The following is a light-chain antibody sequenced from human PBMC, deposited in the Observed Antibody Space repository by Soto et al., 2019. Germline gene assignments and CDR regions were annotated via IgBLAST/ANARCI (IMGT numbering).Light chain of an antibody. J-gene: IGKJ2*01. Sequence: DIQMTQSPSSLSASVGDTVTITCRASQSLSVHLNWYQQKPGKVPKLLIYAASNFQSGVPSSFSGSGSETDFALTISSLQPEDFATYYCQQSYITPYTFGQGTKLQIK. V-gene: IGKV1-39*01. CDR2: AAS. CDR1: QSLSVH. CDR3: QQSYITPYT.